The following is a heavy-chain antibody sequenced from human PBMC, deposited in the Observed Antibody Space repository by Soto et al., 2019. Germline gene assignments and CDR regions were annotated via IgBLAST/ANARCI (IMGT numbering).Heavy chain of an antibody. D-gene: IGHD2-2*01. CDR3: ARDLGYCRSGACYREWFDP. CDR1: GYTFTTHG. CDR2: VRGDNGHT. V-gene: IGHV1-18*01. Sequence: QVQLVQSGAEVKKPGASVKVSCKASGYTFTTHGISWVRQVPGQGLEWMGWVRGDNGHTNYAQSLQGRVTKTTDTSTNTAYMELGSLRSDDTAVYYCARDLGYCRSGACYREWFDPWGQGTLVTVSS. J-gene: IGHJ5*02.